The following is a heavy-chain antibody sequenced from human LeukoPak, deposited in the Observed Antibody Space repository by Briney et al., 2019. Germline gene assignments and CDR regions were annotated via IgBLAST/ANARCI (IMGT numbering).Heavy chain of an antibody. CDR2: MNADGRTI. D-gene: IGHD1-7*01. CDR3: ARAGNYYFDL. CDR1: GFTFSSSW. Sequence: GGSLRLSCAASGFTFSSSWLHWVRQGPGKGLVWVARMNADGRTINYADSVKGRFTISRDNAKNTLYLQMNSLRTEDAAVYYCARAGNYYFDLWGRGTQVTVSS. J-gene: IGHJ2*01. V-gene: IGHV3-74*01.